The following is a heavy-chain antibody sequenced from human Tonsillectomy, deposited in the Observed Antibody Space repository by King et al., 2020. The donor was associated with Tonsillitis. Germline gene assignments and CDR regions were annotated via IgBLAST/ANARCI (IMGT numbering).Heavy chain of an antibody. Sequence: VQLVESGGGVVRPGGSRRLSCSASGFTFDDYDMNWVRQAPVKGLDGFSGRNRNGYKTGYGDSVKGRFTISRDNAKNSLYLQMNSLRAEDTALYYCARGYASSDYWGQGTLVTVSS. CDR2: RNRNGYKT. V-gene: IGHV3-20*04. CDR3: ARGYASSDY. D-gene: IGHD5-18*01. CDR1: GFTFDDYD. J-gene: IGHJ4*02.